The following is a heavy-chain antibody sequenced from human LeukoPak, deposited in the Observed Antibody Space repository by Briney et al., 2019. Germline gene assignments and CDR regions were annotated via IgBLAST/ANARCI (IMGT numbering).Heavy chain of an antibody. V-gene: IGHV3-21*01. CDR3: ARAGRPYYYDSSY. CDR1: GFTFSSYA. D-gene: IGHD3-22*01. Sequence: GGSLRLSCAASGFTFSSYAMSWVRQAPGKGLEWVSSISSSSSYIYYADSVKGRFTISRDNAKNSLYLQMNSLRAEDTAVYYCARAGRPYYYDSSYWGQGTLVTVSS. J-gene: IGHJ4*02. CDR2: ISSSSSYI.